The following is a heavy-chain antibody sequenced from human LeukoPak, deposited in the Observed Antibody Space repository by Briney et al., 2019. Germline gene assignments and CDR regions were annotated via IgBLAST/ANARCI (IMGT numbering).Heavy chain of an antibody. Sequence: SETLSLTCTVSGGSISSGSYYWSWIRQPAGKGLEWIGRIYTSGSTNYNPSLKSRVTISVDTSKKQLSLQLSSLTAADTAVYYCARTNIGPAGSWFDPWGQGTLVTVSS. CDR2: IYTSGST. CDR1: GGSISSGSYY. V-gene: IGHV4-61*02. D-gene: IGHD6-13*01. CDR3: ARTNIGPAGSWFDP. J-gene: IGHJ5*02.